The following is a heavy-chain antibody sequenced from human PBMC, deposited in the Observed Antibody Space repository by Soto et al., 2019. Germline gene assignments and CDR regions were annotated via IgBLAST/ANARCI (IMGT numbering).Heavy chain of an antibody. CDR3: ARDQGYDFWSGYYLDNWFDP. Sequence: PGGSLRLSCAASGFTFSSYWMSWVRQAPGKGLERVANIKQDGSEKYYVDSVKGRFTISRDNAKNSLCLQMNSLRAEDTAVYYCARDQGYDFWSGYYLDNWFDPWGQGTLVTVSS. V-gene: IGHV3-7*01. CDR2: IKQDGSEK. D-gene: IGHD3-3*01. J-gene: IGHJ5*02. CDR1: GFTFSSYW.